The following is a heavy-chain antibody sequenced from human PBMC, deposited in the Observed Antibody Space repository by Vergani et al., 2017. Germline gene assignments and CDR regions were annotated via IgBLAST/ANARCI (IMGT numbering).Heavy chain of an antibody. V-gene: IGHV4-39*01. D-gene: IGHD5-12*01. CDR3: ARAGLRGYYYYGMDV. CDR1: GGSISSSSYY. J-gene: IGHJ6*02. CDR2: IYYIGST. Sequence: QLQLQESGPGLVKPSETLSLTCTVSGGSISSSSYYWGWIRQPPGKGLEWIGSIYYIGSTYYNPALKIRVTISVDTSKNQFSLKLSSVTAADTAVYYCARAGLRGYYYYGMDVWGQGTTVTVSS.